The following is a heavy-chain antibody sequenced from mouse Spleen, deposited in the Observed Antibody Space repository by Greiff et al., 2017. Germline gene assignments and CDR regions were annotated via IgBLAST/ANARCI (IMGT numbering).Heavy chain of an antibody. CDR1: GYTFTDYE. J-gene: IGHJ3*01. CDR3: TSSDPAWFAY. Sequence: VKLVESGAELVRPGASVTLSCKASGYTFTDYEMHWVKQTPVHGLEWIGAIDPETGGTAYNQKFKGKAILTADKSSSTAYMELRSLTSEDSAVYYCTSSDPAWFAYWGQGTLVTVSA. CDR2: IDPETGGT. V-gene: IGHV1-15*01.